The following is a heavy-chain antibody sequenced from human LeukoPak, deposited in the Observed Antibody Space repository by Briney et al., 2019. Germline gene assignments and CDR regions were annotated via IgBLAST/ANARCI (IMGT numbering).Heavy chain of an antibody. CDR1: GGSFSGYY. V-gene: IGHV4-34*01. D-gene: IGHD5-18*01. CDR3: WRGGGYSYGSAY. CDR2: INHSGTT. Sequence: SETLSLTCAVYGGSFSGYYWSWIRQPPGNGLEWIGEINHSGTTNYHTSLKSRVTTSVETTKNHFSLKLSSVTAADTAVYYSWRGGGYSYGSAYWGQGTLVTVSS. J-gene: IGHJ4*02.